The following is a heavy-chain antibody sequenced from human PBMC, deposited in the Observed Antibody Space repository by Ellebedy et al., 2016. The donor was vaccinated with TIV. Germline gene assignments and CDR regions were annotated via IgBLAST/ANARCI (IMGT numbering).Heavy chain of an antibody. CDR1: GFSFGDYG. J-gene: IGHJ6*02. CDR3: VSWFGAEGLDL. Sequence: GESLKISCAASGFSFGDYGMSWVRQVPGKGPEWVSGITWNGGLTSYADSVKGRFTISRDNAKNSLFLQMNSLRGDDTALYHCVSWFGAEGLDLWGPGTAVIVSS. V-gene: IGHV3-20*01. CDR2: ITWNGGLT. D-gene: IGHD3-10*01.